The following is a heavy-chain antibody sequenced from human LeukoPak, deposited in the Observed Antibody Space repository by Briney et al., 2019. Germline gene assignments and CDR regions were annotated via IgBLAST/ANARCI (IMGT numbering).Heavy chain of an antibody. CDR2: VYYSVST. CDR1: GGSISSYY. V-gene: IGHV4-59*08. J-gene: IGHJ4*02. CDR3: ARMTGYPYYFDY. Sequence: SETLSLTCTLSGGSISSYYWSWIRQPPGKGREWSGYVYYSVSTSYNPSLKNRVTISVDTSKNQFYLKLTSVTATDTAVYYCARMTGYPYYFDYWGQGTLVTVSS. D-gene: IGHD3-9*01.